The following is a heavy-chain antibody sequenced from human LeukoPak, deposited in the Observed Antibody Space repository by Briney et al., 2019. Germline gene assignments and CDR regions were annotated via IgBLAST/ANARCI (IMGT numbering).Heavy chain of an antibody. J-gene: IGHJ4*02. CDR1: GGSISSGSYY. Sequence: SETLSLTRTVSGGSISSGSYYWSWIRQPAGKGLEWIGRIYTSGSTNYNPSLKSRVTISVDTSKNQFSLKLSSVTAADTAVYYCARDAPYYDIFTGYPSFFDYWGQGTLVTVSS. CDR2: IYTSGST. V-gene: IGHV4-61*02. CDR3: ARDAPYYDIFTGYPSFFDY. D-gene: IGHD3-9*01.